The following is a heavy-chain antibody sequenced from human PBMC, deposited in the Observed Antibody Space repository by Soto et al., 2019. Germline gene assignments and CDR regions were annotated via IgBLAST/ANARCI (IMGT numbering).Heavy chain of an antibody. J-gene: IGHJ4*02. Sequence: GASVKVSCKASGYTFTSYGISWVRQAPGQGLEWMGGIIPIFGTANYAQKFQGRVTITADESTSTAYMELSSLRSEDTAVYYCARDGGLSLDYWGQGTLVTVSS. D-gene: IGHD3-10*01. CDR1: GYTFTSYG. V-gene: IGHV1-69*13. CDR3: ARDGGLSLDY. CDR2: IIPIFGTA.